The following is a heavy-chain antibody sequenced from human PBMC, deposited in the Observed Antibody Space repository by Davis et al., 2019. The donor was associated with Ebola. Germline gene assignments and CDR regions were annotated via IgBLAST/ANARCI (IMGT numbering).Heavy chain of an antibody. CDR1: GFTFNSYG. V-gene: IGHV3-23*01. J-gene: IGHJ4*02. Sequence: GGSLRLSCGTSGFTFNSYGMNWVRQAPGKGLEWVSYISGSGGNTYYADSVKGRFTISRDNSKNTLYLQMNSLRAEDTAVYYCARGTAMDPSFWIHWGQGTLVTVSS. CDR3: ARGTAMDPSFWIH. D-gene: IGHD5-18*01. CDR2: ISGSGGNT.